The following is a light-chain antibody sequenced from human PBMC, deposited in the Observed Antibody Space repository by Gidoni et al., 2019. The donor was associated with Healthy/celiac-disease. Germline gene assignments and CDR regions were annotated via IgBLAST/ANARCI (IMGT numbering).Light chain of an antibody. J-gene: IGKJ1*01. CDR3: QQYGTSPWT. Sequence: TLSLSPGQRATLSCRASQSVSSSYLAWYQHKPGQAPRLLVYGATSRATGIPDRFSGSGSGTDFTLTISRLEPEDFAVYYCQQYGTSPWTFGQGTTVDIK. CDR1: QSVSSSY. V-gene: IGKV3-20*01. CDR2: GAT.